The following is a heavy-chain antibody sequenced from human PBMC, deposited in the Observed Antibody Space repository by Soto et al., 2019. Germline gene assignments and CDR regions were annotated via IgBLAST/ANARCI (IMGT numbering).Heavy chain of an antibody. Sequence: EVQLVESGGVLVQPGGSLRLSCTASGFTFSDYSMNWVRQAPGKGLDWISYIKSSRNHMSYVDSVQGRFTISRDNAKSSLCLQMNSLRAEDMAVYYCVRDIYYSFDSWGQGTLVTVSS. CDR2: IKSSRNHM. V-gene: IGHV3-48*01. J-gene: IGHJ5*01. D-gene: IGHD3-10*01. CDR3: VRDIYYSFDS. CDR1: GFTFSDYS.